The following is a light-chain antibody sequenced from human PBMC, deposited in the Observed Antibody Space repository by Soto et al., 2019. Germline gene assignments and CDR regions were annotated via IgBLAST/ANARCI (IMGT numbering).Light chain of an antibody. V-gene: IGKV1-39*01. CDR3: QQPYSSPFS. CDR2: AAS. CDR1: QIIGNY. J-gene: IGKJ3*01. Sequence: QMTQSPSSLSASVGDRVTITCQASQIIGNYLNWYKKKPGRGPKFLIYAASALQSGVPSRFSGSGSGTDFALTINSLHPEDFATYYCQQPYSSPFSFGPGAKVDIK.